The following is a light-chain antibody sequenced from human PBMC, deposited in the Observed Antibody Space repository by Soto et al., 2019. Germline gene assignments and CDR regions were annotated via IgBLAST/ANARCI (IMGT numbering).Light chain of an antibody. J-gene: IGKJ2*01. CDR1: QSVSSY. CDR2: DAS. Sequence: EIVLTQSPATLSLSPGERATLSCRASQSVSSYLAWYQQKPGQAPRLLIYDASNTATGIPARFSGGGSGTDFTLSISSPEPEDFAVYYCQQRFNCPRFTFGQGTKLEIK. V-gene: IGKV3-11*01. CDR3: QQRFNCPRFT.